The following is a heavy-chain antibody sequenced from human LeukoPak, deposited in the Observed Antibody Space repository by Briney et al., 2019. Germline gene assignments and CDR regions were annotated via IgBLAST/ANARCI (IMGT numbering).Heavy chain of an antibody. CDR2: IRYDGSNK. CDR3: AKGPGEAALAPFDY. D-gene: IGHD7-27*01. Sequence: PGGSLRLSCAASGFTFSSFGMHWVRQAPGKGLEWVAFIRYDGSNKYYADSVKGRFTISRDNSKNTLYLQMNSLRAEDTAVYYCAKGPGEAALAPFDYWGQGTLVTVSS. CDR1: GFTFSSFG. V-gene: IGHV3-30*02. J-gene: IGHJ4*02.